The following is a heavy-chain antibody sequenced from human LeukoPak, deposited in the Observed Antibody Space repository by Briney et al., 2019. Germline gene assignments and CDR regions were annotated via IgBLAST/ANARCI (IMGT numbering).Heavy chain of an antibody. V-gene: IGHV3-23*01. CDR3: ARGVRVSFDI. D-gene: IGHD6-13*01. CDR1: GFTFNGYG. J-gene: IGHJ3*02. CDR2: ISGRDGST. Sequence: GGSLRLSCAASGFTFNGYGMHWVRQAPGKGLEWVSAISGRDGSTYYADSVKGRLTISRDNSKNTLYQQMTRLRAEDTAVYYGARGVRVSFDIWGQGTMVTVSS.